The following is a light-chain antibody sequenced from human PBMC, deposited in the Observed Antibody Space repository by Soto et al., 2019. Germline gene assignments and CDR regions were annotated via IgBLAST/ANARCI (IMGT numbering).Light chain of an antibody. CDR3: SSYTSSSTYV. Sequence: QSALTQPASVSGSPGQSITISCTGTSSAVGGYNYVSWYQQHPGKAPKLMIYDVSNRPSGVSNRFSGSKSGNTASLTISGLQAEDEADDYCSSYTSSSTYVFGTGTKLTVL. CDR1: SSAVGGYNY. V-gene: IGLV2-14*01. J-gene: IGLJ1*01. CDR2: DVS.